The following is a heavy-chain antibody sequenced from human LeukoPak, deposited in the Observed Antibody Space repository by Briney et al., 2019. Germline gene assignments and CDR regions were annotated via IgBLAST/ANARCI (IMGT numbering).Heavy chain of an antibody. D-gene: IGHD2-2*01. Sequence: SETLSLTCTVPGGSISSYYWSWIRQPPGKGLEWIGYIYYSGSTNYNPSLKSRVTISVDTSKNQFSLKLSSVTAADTAVYYCARYPIVVVPAAFHPYYYYYMDVWGKGTTVTVSS. J-gene: IGHJ6*03. CDR3: ARYPIVVVPAAFHPYYYYYMDV. V-gene: IGHV4-59*01. CDR1: GGSISSYY. CDR2: IYYSGST.